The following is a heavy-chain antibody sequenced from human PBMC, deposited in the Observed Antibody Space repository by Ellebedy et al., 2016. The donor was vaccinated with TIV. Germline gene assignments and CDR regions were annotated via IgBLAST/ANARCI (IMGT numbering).Heavy chain of an antibody. CDR2: IYSGGTT. CDR3: ASTVVAPRYPDY. Sequence: PGGSLRLSCAASGLTVNRNYMSWVRQAPGKGLEWVSVIYSGGTTYYADSVKGRFTISRDNSKNTLYLQMNSLRAEDTAVYYCASTVVAPRYPDYWGQGTLVTVSS. CDR1: GLTVNRNY. D-gene: IGHD2-15*01. J-gene: IGHJ4*02. V-gene: IGHV3-66*01.